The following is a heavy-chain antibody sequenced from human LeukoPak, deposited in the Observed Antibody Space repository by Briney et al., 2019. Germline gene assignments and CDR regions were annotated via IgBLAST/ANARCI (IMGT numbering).Heavy chain of an antibody. D-gene: IGHD3-3*01. CDR3: ARSGEWSYYDFWSGYAEQGDGMDV. V-gene: IGHV3-21*04. J-gene: IGHJ6*02. CDR2: ISSSSSYI. Sequence: GGSLRLSCAASGFTFSSYSMNWVRQAPGKGLEWVSSISSSSSYIYYADSVKGRFTISRDNAKNSLYLQMNSLRAEDTAVYYCARSGEWSYYDFWSGYAEQGDGMDVWGQGTTVTVSS. CDR1: GFTFSSYS.